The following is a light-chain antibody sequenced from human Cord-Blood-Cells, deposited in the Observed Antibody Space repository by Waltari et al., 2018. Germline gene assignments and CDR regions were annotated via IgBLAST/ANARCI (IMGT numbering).Light chain of an antibody. J-gene: IGKJ3*01. V-gene: IGKV3-11*01. Sequence: IVLTQSPATLSLSPGERATLSCRASQSVSSYLAWYQQKPGQAPRLLIYDASNRATGIPARFSGSGSGTDFTLTISSLEPEDFAVYYCQQRSNWPFTLGPGTKVDIK. CDR1: QSVSSY. CDR2: DAS. CDR3: QQRSNWPFT.